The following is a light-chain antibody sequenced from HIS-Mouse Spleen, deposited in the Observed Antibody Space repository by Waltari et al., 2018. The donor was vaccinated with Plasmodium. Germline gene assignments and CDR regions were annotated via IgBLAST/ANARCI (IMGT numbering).Light chain of an antibody. Sequence: SYELTQPPSVSVSPGQTARITCPGDDLPKNYAYWYQQKSGQAHVLVIYEDSKRPSGIPERFSGSSSGTMATLTISGAQVEDEADYYCYSTDSSGNHRVFGGGTKLTVL. V-gene: IGLV3-10*01. J-gene: IGLJ3*02. CDR2: EDS. CDR3: YSTDSSGNHRV. CDR1: DLPKNY.